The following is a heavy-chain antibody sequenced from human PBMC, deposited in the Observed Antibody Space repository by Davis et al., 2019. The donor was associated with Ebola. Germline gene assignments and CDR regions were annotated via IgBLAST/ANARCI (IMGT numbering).Heavy chain of an antibody. CDR1: GFTFSTYM. CDR3: AKRSLDGYIDY. V-gene: IGHV3-23*01. J-gene: IGHJ4*02. CDR2: IGPSGET. Sequence: GESLKISCAASGFTFSTYMMNWVRQAPGKGLEWVSGIGPSGETYYTDSVKGRFTISRDNSKNTLYLQMNSLRVEDTAVYYCAKRSLDGYIDYWGQGTLVSVSS. D-gene: IGHD5-24*01.